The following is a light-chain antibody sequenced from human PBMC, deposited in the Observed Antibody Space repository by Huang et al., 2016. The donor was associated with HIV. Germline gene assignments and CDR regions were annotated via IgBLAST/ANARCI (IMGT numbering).Light chain of an antibody. Sequence: DIVMTQSPDSLAVSLGGRATINCKSSQSLLYRSNNKNYLAWYQQKPGQPPKLRIYWASTRESGVPDRFSGRGAGTDFTLTISSLQAEDVAVYHCQQFYSTPITFGQGTRLEIK. CDR3: QQFYSTPIT. J-gene: IGKJ5*01. CDR2: WAS. V-gene: IGKV4-1*01. CDR1: QSLLYRSNNKNY.